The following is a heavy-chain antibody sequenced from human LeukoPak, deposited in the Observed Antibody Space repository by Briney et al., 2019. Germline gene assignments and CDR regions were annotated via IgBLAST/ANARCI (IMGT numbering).Heavy chain of an antibody. CDR3: ARRYFDWLLYNGGYYDYYYGMDV. V-gene: IGHV3-30*02. D-gene: IGHD3-9*01. CDR1: GLTFSNYG. Sequence: GGSLRLSCAAAGLTFSNYGMHWVRQAPGKGLQWVAYIRYDGRNKYSADSVKGRFTIYRDNSKSTLYLQMDSLRPEDTAVYYCARRYFDWLLYNGGYYDYYYGMDVWGQGTTVTVSS. CDR2: IRYDGRNK. J-gene: IGHJ6*02.